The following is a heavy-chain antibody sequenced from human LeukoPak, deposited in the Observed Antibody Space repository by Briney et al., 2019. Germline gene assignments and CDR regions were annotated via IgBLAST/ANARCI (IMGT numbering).Heavy chain of an antibody. CDR2: ISSSSSYM. Sequence: MPGGSLRLSCAASGFTFSSYSMNWVRQAPGKGLEWVSSISSSSSYMYYADSVKGRFTISRDNAKNSLYLQMNSLRAEDTAVYYCARDPGYYDSSGYHGYWGQGTLVTVSS. V-gene: IGHV3-21*01. CDR3: ARDPGYYDSSGYHGY. J-gene: IGHJ4*02. D-gene: IGHD3-22*01. CDR1: GFTFSSYS.